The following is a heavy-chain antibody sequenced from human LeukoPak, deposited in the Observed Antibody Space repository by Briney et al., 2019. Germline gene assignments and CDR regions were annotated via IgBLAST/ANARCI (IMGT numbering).Heavy chain of an antibody. CDR3: AKGSLTAITDY. V-gene: IGHV3-30*18. Sequence: GRSLRLSCAASGFTFSSYGMHWVRQAPGKGLEWVAVISYDGSNKNYADSVKGRFTISRDNSKNTLYLQMNSLRAEDTAVYYCAKGSLTAITDYWGQGSLVTVSS. D-gene: IGHD5-18*01. CDR2: ISYDGSNK. CDR1: GFTFSSYG. J-gene: IGHJ4*02.